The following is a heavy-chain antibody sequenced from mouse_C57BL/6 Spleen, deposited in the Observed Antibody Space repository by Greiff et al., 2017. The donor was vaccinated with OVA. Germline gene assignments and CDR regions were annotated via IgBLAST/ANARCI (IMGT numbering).Heavy chain of an antibody. CDR1: GFTFSDYG. D-gene: IGHD1-1*01. CDR2: ISSGSSPI. V-gene: IGHV5-17*01. J-gene: IGHJ2*01. Sequence: EVQGVESGGGLVKPGGSLKLSCAASGFTFSDYGMHWVRQAPEKGLEWVAYISSGSSPIYYADTVKGRFTISRDNAKNTLCLQMTSLRSEDTAMYYCSRLDYYGSSDFDFWGQGTTLTGSS. CDR3: SRLDYYGSSDFDF.